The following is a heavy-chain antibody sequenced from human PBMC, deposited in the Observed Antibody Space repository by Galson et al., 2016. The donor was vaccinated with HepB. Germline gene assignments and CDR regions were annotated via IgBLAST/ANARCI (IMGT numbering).Heavy chain of an antibody. V-gene: IGHV3-7*01. Sequence: SLRLSCAASGFNFGGTWMTWVRQAPGKGLEFVTNINEDQSVKNYVESVKGRFTISRDNAKNTLYLQMSGLRVEDSGIYYCARDPEHSASDYWGQGVLVTVSS. J-gene: IGHJ4*02. CDR1: GFNFGGTW. CDR3: ARDPEHSASDY. CDR2: INEDQSVK. D-gene: IGHD1/OR15-1a*01.